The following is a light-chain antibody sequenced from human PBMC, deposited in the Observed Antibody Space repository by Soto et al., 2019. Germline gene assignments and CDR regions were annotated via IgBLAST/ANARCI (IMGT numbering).Light chain of an antibody. CDR1: TSDVGGYNY. Sequence: QSALTQPRSVSGSPGQSVPISCTGTTSDVGGYNYVSWYQQHPGKAHKLMIYDVTKRPSGVPDGFSGSKSGNTASLTISGLQAEDEADYYCCSYAGSYFWVFGGGTKLTVL. V-gene: IGLV2-11*01. CDR2: DVT. J-gene: IGLJ3*02. CDR3: CSYAGSYFWV.